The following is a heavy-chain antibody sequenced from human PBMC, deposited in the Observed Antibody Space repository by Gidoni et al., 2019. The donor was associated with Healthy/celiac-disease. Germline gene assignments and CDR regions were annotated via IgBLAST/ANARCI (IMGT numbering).Heavy chain of an antibody. J-gene: IGHJ4*02. V-gene: IGHV3-30*18. CDR3: AKDMVGATDD. D-gene: IGHD1-26*01. Sequence: GVVQPGRSLRLFCVASGFTFSSYGMHWVRQVPGKGLEWVAVISNYGSNKYYADSVKGQFTISRDNSKNTLYLQMNSLRAEDTAVYYCAKDMVGATDDWGQGTLVTVSS. CDR1: GFTFSSYG. CDR2: ISNYGSNK.